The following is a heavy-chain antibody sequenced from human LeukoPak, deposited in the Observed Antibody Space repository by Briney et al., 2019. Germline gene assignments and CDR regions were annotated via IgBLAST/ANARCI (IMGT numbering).Heavy chain of an antibody. J-gene: IGHJ4*02. CDR2: INHSGST. Sequence: SETLSLTCAVYGGSFSGYYWSWLRQPPGKGLEWIGEINHSGSTNYNPSLKSRVTISVDTSQNQFSLKLGSVPAADTAGYYCARGANGYKGIFDYWGRGTGVTVA. CDR1: GGSFSGYY. CDR3: ARGANGYKGIFDY. D-gene: IGHD5-24*01. V-gene: IGHV4-34*01.